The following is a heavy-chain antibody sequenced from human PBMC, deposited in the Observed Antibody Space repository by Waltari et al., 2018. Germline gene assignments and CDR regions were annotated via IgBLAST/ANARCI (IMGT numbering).Heavy chain of an antibody. J-gene: IGHJ4*02. CDR3: AKSRRSAMVNYFDY. D-gene: IGHD5-18*01. CDR1: GFTLSSYA. Sequence: EVQLLESGGGLVQPGGSLRLSCAAYGFTLSSYAMSWVRQAPGKGLEWVSAISGSGGSTYYADSVKGRFTISRDNSKNTLYLQMNSLRAEDTAVYYCAKSRRSAMVNYFDYWGQGTLVTVSS. CDR2: ISGSGGST. V-gene: IGHV3-23*01.